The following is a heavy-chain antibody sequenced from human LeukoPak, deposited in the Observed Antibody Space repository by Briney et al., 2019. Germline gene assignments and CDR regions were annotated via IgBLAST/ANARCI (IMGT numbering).Heavy chain of an antibody. CDR3: ARDGNTIFGVVTPLGFDP. CDR2: IYHSGST. CDR1: GGSISSGGYY. Sequence: SQTLSLTCTVSGGSISSGGYYWSWIRQPPGKGLEWIGYIYHSGSTYYNPSLKSRVTISVDRSKNQFSLKLSSVTAADTAVYYCARDGNTIFGVVTPLGFDPWGQGTLVTVSS. J-gene: IGHJ5*02. D-gene: IGHD3-3*01. V-gene: IGHV4-30-2*01.